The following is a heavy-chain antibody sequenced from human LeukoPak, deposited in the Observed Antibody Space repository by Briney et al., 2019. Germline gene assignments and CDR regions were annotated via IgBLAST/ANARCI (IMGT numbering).Heavy chain of an antibody. CDR2: VNPNGGGT. CDR1: GYTFTDLY. J-gene: IGHJ6*02. Sequence: ASVKVSCKTSGYTFTDLYIHWVRQAPGQGLEWMGRVNPNGGGTDYAQKFQGRVTMTRDTSIGTAYMELNRLRSDDAAVYFCARGEVVPAAISYYYYGVAVWGQGTMVTVSS. CDR3: ARGEVVPAAISYYYYGVAV. V-gene: IGHV1-2*06. D-gene: IGHD2-2*02.